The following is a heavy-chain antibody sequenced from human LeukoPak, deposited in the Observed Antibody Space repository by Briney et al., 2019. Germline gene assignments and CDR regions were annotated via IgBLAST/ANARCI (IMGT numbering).Heavy chain of an antibody. J-gene: IGHJ4*02. CDR2: INHSGST. V-gene: IGHV4-34*01. CDR3: ARGSGDYYDSSGYFDY. D-gene: IGHD3-22*01. CDR1: GGSFSGYY. Sequence: SETLSLTCAVYGGSFSGYYWSWIRQPPGKGLEWIGEINHSGSTSYNPSLKSRVTISVDTSKNQFSLKLSSVTAADTAVYYCARGSGDYYDSSGYFDYWGQGTLVTVSS.